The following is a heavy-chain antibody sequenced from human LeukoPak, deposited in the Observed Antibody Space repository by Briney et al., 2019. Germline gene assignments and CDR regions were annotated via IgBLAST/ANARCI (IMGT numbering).Heavy chain of an antibody. V-gene: IGHV3-9*01. CDR2: ISWNSGSI. J-gene: IGHJ4*02. CDR3: AKVAVAGLSIRYSAFDY. Sequence: GGSLRLSCAASGFTFDDYAMHWVRQAPGKGLEWVSGISWNSGSIGYADSVKGRFTISRDNAKNSLYLQMNSLRAEDTALYYCAKVAVAGLSIRYSAFDYWGQGTLVTVSS. D-gene: IGHD6-19*01. CDR1: GFTFDDYA.